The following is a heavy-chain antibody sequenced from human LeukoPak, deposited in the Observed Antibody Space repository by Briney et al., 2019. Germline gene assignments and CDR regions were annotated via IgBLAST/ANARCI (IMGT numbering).Heavy chain of an antibody. V-gene: IGHV3-23*01. CDR1: GFNFSIFA. CDR3: AKHVSGSLFYFDY. D-gene: IGHD3-10*01. J-gene: IGHJ4*02. CDR2: INGVGNST. Sequence: QSGGSLRLSCAGSGFNFSIFAMNWVRQAPGKGLEWVSSINGVGNSTYYADSVKGRFTISRDNSKNTLYLQMNSLGAEDTAVYYCAKHVSGSLFYFDYWGQRTLVTVSS.